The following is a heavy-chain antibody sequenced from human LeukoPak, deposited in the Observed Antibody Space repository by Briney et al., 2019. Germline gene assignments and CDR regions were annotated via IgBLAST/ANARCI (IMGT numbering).Heavy chain of an antibody. J-gene: IGHJ4*02. CDR3: ARGWNYVAY. V-gene: IGHV3-23*01. D-gene: IGHD6-19*01. CDR1: GFAFSNQA. CDR2: ISDSGDIT. Sequence: GGSLRLSCAASGFAFSNQAMVWVRQASGKGLEWVSVISDSGDITYYADSVKGRFTISRDNSKNTLYLQMNSLRAEDTAVYYCARGWNYVAYWGQGTLVTVSS.